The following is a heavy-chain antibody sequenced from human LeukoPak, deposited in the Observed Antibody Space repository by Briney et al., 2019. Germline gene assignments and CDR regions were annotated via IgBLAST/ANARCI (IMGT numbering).Heavy chain of an antibody. CDR3: ATDDSYGLSG. CDR2: FDPEDGET. D-gene: IGHD5-18*01. CDR1: GFTFITYG. V-gene: IGHV1-24*01. Sequence: ASVKVSCKASGFTFITYGFGWVRQAPGQGLEWMGGFDPEDGETIYAQKFQGRVTMTEDTSTDTAYMELSSLRSEDTAVYYCATDDSYGLSGWGQGTLVTVSS. J-gene: IGHJ4*02.